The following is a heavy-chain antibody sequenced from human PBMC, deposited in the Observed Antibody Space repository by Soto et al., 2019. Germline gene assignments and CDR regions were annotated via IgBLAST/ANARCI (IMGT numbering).Heavy chain of an antibody. CDR1: GGSISSGDYY. V-gene: IGHV4-30-4*01. CDR3: ARVSGSGGSCSIVDF. CDR2: IYYSGST. Sequence: QVQLQESGPGLVKPSQTLSLTCTVSGGSISSGDYYWSWIRQPPGKGLEWIGYIYYSGSTYYNPALRSRVTISVDTSKNQFSLKLSSVTAADTAVYYCARVSGSGGSCSIVDFWGQGTLVTVSS. J-gene: IGHJ4*02. D-gene: IGHD2-15*01.